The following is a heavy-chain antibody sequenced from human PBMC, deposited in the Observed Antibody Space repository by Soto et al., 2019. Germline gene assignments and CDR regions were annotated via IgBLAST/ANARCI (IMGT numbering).Heavy chain of an antibody. D-gene: IGHD5-18*01. CDR1: GFTFSTYA. J-gene: IGHJ4*01. CDR2: ISYDGSNK. Sequence: QVQLVESGGGVVQPGRSLRLSCAASGFTFSTYAIHWVRQAPGKGLEWVAVISYDGSNKYYADSVKGRFTISRDNSKNTRYLQMNSLRAGDTAVYYCARSEDTAMTYYYFDYWGQGTLVTVSS. V-gene: IGHV3-30-3*01. CDR3: ARSEDTAMTYYYFDY.